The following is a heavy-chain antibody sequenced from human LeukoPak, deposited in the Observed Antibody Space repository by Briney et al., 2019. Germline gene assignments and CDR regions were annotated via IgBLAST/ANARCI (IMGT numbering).Heavy chain of an antibody. Sequence: SETLSLTCAVHGGSFSGYYWSWIRQPPGKGLEWIGEINHSGSTNYNPSLKSRVTISVDTSKNQFSLKLSSVTAADTAVYYCARLRITGTPRPTVAGGDYWGQGTLVTVSS. J-gene: IGHJ4*02. CDR2: INHSGST. D-gene: IGHD1-20*01. V-gene: IGHV4-34*01. CDR3: ARLRITGTPRPTVAGGDY. CDR1: GGSFSGYY.